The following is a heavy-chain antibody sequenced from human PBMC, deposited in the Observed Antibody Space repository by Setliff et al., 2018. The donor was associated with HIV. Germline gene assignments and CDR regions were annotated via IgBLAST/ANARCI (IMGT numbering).Heavy chain of an antibody. J-gene: IGHJ2*01. Sequence: GGSLRLSCVGPGFTFNGYAMNWVRQAPGKGLEWVSYISSSSSSIYYGDSVKGRFTISRDNAKNSLYLHMNSLRGEDTAVYYCASLPDSSGYPDWYFDLWGRGALVTVSS. CDR2: ISSSSSSI. V-gene: IGHV3-48*01. CDR3: ASLPDSSGYPDWYFDL. CDR1: GFTFNGYA. D-gene: IGHD3-22*01.